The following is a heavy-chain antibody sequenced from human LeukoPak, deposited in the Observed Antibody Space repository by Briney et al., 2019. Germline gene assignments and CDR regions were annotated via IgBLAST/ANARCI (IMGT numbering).Heavy chain of an antibody. V-gene: IGHV4-59*01. CDR1: GGSINNYF. Sequence: SETLSLTRTVSGGSINNYFWSWIRQPPGKGLEWIGYVYHTGSTNYNPSLKSQFTISIETSRNQFSLSLTSVTAADTAMYYCARGRRDGSYYFDYWGQGTSVTVSS. CDR3: ARGRRDGSYYFDY. J-gene: IGHJ4*02. CDR2: VYHTGST.